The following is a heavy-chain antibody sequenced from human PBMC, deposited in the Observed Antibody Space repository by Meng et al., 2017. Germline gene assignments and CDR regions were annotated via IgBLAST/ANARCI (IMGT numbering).Heavy chain of an antibody. Sequence: GRLVESGGGLVQAGGSLRLSGPASGFTFRNYWMHRVRQAPGKGLVWVSRIKPDGTMTVYADSVKGRFTISRDNAKNTLYLQMNSLRSDDTAVYYCARSDWFDPWGQGTLVTVSS. CDR3: ARSDWFDP. CDR1: GFTFRNYW. CDR2: IKPDGTMT. J-gene: IGHJ5*02. V-gene: IGHV3-74*01.